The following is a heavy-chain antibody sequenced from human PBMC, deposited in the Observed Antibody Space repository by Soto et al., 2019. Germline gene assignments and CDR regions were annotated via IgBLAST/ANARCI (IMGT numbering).Heavy chain of an antibody. CDR2: MNPNSGNT. Sequence: QVQLVQSGAEVKKPGASVKVSCKASGYTFTSYDINWVRPATGQGLEWMGWMNPNSGNTAYAQKFQGRVTMTRTTSISTAYMELSSLRSEDTAGYYCAREVRGGTSDYWGQGTLVTVSS. J-gene: IGHJ4*02. CDR3: AREVRGGTSDY. CDR1: GYTFTSYD. V-gene: IGHV1-8*01. D-gene: IGHD1-7*01.